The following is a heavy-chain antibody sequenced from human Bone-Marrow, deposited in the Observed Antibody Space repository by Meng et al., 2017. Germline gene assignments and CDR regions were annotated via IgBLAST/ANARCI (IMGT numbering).Heavy chain of an antibody. Sequence: GGSLRLSCAASGFTFDAYAMHWVRQAPGKGLEWVSGISWNSGSIGYADSVKGRFTISRDNAKNSLYLQMNSLRAEDTALYYCAKASTYSSGWSFDYWGQGTLVTVSS. CDR2: ISWNSGSI. J-gene: IGHJ4*02. CDR3: AKASTYSSGWSFDY. D-gene: IGHD6-19*01. CDR1: GFTFDAYA. V-gene: IGHV3-9*01.